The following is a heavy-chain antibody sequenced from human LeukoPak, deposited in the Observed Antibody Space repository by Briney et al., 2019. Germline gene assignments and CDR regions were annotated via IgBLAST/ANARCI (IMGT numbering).Heavy chain of an antibody. J-gene: IGHJ5*02. D-gene: IGHD2-15*01. CDR1: GGSISSYY. V-gene: IGHV4-59*08. Sequence: SETLSLTCTVSGGSISSYYWSWIRQPPGKGLEWIGYIYYSGSTSYSPSLKSRVTISVDTSKNQFSLKLSSVTAADTAVYYCARSSAVVRSQITWFDPWGQGTLVTVSS. CDR3: ARSSAVVRSQITWFDP. CDR2: IYYSGST.